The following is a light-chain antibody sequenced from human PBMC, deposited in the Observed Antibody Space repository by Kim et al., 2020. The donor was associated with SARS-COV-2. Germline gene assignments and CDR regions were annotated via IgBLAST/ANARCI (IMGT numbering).Light chain of an antibody. Sequence: SYELTQPPSVSVAPGKTARITCGGNNIGSKSVHWYQQKPGQAPVLVIYYDSDRPSGLPERFSGSNSGNTATLTISRVEAGDEADYYCPVWDSISDHHVFG. J-gene: IGLJ1*01. CDR2: YDS. CDR3: PVWDSISDHHV. V-gene: IGLV3-21*04. CDR1: NIGSKS.